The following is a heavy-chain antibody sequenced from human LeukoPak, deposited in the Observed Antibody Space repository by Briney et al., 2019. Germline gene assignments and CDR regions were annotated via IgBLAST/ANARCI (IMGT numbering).Heavy chain of an antibody. J-gene: IGHJ6*03. Sequence: SVKVSCKASGGTFSSYAISWVRQAPGQGLEWMGGIIPIFGTANYAQKFQGRVTITTDESTSTAYMELSSLRSEDTAVYYCAREEGFEDGSGSSYYYYYYMDVWGKGTTVTVSS. CDR3: AREEGFEDGSGSSYYYYYYMDV. V-gene: IGHV1-69*05. CDR2: IIPIFGTA. CDR1: GGTFSSYA. D-gene: IGHD3-10*01.